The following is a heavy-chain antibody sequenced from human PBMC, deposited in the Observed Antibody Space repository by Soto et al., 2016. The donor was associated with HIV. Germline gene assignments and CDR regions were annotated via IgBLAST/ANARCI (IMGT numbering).Heavy chain of an antibody. D-gene: IGHD6-13*01. CDR3: AILSIAAAGTDY. CDR1: GFTFSSYS. Sequence: EVQLVESGGGLVQPGGSLRLSCAASGFTFSSYSMNWVRQAPGKGLEWVSYISSSSSTIYYADSVKGRFTISRDNAKNSLYLQMNSLRAEDTAVYYCAILSIAAAGTDYWGQGTLVHRLL. V-gene: IGHV3-48*01. J-gene: IGHJ4*02. CDR2: ISSSSSTI.